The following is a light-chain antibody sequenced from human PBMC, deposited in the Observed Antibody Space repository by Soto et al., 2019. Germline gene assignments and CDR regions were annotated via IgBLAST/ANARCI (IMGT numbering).Light chain of an antibody. V-gene: IGKV1-5*03. CDR3: QQCQQYNTYSWT. CDR2: RAS. J-gene: IGKJ1*01. CDR1: QSISNW. Sequence: DVQMTQSPSTLSASVGDRVTITCRASQSISNWLAWYQQKPGKAPKVLIYRASSLESGVPSRFSGSGSGTEFTLTISSLQPDDSATYYCQQCQQYNTYSWTFGQGTKVEIK.